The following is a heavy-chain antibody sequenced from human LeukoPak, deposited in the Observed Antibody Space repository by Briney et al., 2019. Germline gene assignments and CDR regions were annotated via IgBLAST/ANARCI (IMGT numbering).Heavy chain of an antibody. CDR1: GFTFSSYA. Sequence: GGSLRLSCAASGFTFSSYAMHWVRQAPGKGLEWVAVISYDGSNKYYADSVKGRFTISRDNAKNSLYLQMNSLRAEDTAVYYCAREHPHPLRVSDDILTGYSYWGQGTLVTVSS. J-gene: IGHJ4*02. CDR2: ISYDGSNK. D-gene: IGHD3-9*01. V-gene: IGHV3-30-3*01. CDR3: AREHPHPLRVSDDILTGYSY.